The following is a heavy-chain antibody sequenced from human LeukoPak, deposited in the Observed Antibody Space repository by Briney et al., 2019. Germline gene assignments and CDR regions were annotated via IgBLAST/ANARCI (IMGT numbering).Heavy chain of an antibody. V-gene: IGHV4-39*07. Sequence: SETLSLTCTVSGGSISSSSYYWGWIRQPPGKGLEWIGEINHSGSTNYNPSLKSRVTISVDTSKNQFSLKLSSVTAADTAVYYCAVRTYGDYEGAYYFDYWGQGTLVTVSS. D-gene: IGHD4-17*01. CDR1: GGSISSSSYY. CDR2: INHSGST. J-gene: IGHJ4*02. CDR3: AVRTYGDYEGAYYFDY.